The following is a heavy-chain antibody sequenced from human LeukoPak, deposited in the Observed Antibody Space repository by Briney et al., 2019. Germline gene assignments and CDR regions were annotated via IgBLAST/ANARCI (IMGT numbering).Heavy chain of an antibody. CDR1: GFTFSSYA. J-gene: IGHJ4*02. CDR2: ISGSGGST. Sequence: GGSLRLSCAASGFTFSSYAMSWVRQAPGKGLEWVSAISGSGGSTYYADSVKGRFTISRDNSKNTLSLQMNSLRVEDTAVYYCAKDLWDSSGWYSDYWGQGTLVAVSS. D-gene: IGHD6-19*01. V-gene: IGHV3-23*01. CDR3: AKDLWDSSGWYSDY.